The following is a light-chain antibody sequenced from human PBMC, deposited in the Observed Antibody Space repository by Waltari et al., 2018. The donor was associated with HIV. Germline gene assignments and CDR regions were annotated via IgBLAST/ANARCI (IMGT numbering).Light chain of an antibody. CDR3: AAWDDRLLWV. CDR1: RSNIGDNF. Sequence: QSVLTQPPSASGTAGQRVTISCSGSRSNIGDNFVYWFQQLPGTAPKLLIYRNDQRPSGGPDRVSGSKSGTAASLAISGRRSEDEADYYCAAWDDRLLWVFGGGTILTVL. J-gene: IGLJ3*02. CDR2: RND. V-gene: IGLV1-47*01.